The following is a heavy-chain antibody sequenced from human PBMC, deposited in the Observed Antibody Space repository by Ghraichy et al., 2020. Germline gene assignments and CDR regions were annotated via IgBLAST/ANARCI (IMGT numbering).Heavy chain of an antibody. Sequence: ASVKVSCRASGYTFTNYDINWVRQAPGQGLEWVAWMNPKSGNTGYAQNFQGRIILTRNTSISTAYMELSSLRSDDTAVYYCARSMKGGWFGELSLDYWGQGILVTVSS. D-gene: IGHD3-10*01. CDR2: MNPKSGNT. CDR1: GYTFTNYD. CDR3: ARSMKGGWFGELSLDY. J-gene: IGHJ4*02. V-gene: IGHV1-8*01.